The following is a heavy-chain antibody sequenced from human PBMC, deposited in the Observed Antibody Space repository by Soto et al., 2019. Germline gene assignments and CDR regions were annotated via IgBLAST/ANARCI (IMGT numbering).Heavy chain of an antibody. CDR1: GDSIGSSTNY. Sequence: SETLSLTCSVSGDSIGSSTNYWGWIRQPPGKGLEWIGTIYHSGNTYYNPTLKSRVAISVDMSKNQFSLRLNSVTAADTAVYYCARHEWLQLWLVTEYWGQGALVTVSS. D-gene: IGHD5-18*01. CDR2: IYHSGNT. J-gene: IGHJ4*02. V-gene: IGHV4-39*01. CDR3: ARHEWLQLWLVTEY.